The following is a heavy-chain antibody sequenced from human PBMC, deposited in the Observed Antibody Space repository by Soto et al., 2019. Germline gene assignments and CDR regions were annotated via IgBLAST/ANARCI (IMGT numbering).Heavy chain of an antibody. CDR3: AKDPYYDFWSGYFFGAFDI. D-gene: IGHD3-3*01. Sequence: GWPLRLSCTSSLFTFSSYGMHLVLNSPFKWLELVAVISYDGSNKYYADSVKGRFTISRDNSQNTLYLQMNSLRAEDTAVYYCAKDPYYDFWSGYFFGAFDIWGQGTMVTVSS. V-gene: IGHV3-30*18. J-gene: IGHJ3*02. CDR1: LFTFSSYG. CDR2: ISYDGSNK.